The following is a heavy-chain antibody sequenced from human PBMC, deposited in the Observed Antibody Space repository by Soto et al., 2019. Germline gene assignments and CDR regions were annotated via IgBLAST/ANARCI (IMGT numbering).Heavy chain of an antibody. D-gene: IGHD3-3*01. J-gene: IGHJ6*02. V-gene: IGHV3-30*18. CDR2: ISYDGSNK. CDR1: GFTFSSYG. Sequence: GGSVRLSCAASGFTFSSYGMHWVRQAPGKGLEWVAVISYDGSNKYYADSVKGRFTISRDNSKNTLYLQMNSLRAEDTAVYYCAKDHQPYYDFWSGNYGMDVWGQGTTVTVSS. CDR3: AKDHQPYYDFWSGNYGMDV.